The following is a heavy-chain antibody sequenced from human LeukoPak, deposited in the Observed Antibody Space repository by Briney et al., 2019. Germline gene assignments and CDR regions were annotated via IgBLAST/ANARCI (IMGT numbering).Heavy chain of an antibody. CDR3: ARDLRYSSGWSASGMDV. CDR2: INPNSGGT. D-gene: IGHD6-19*01. V-gene: IGHV1-2*02. Sequence: ASVEVSCKASGYTFTGYYMHWVRQAPGQGLEWMGWINPNSGGTNYAQKFQGRVTMTRDTSISTAYMELSRLRSDDTAVYYCARDLRYSSGWSASGMDVWGKGTTVTISS. J-gene: IGHJ6*03. CDR1: GYTFTGYY.